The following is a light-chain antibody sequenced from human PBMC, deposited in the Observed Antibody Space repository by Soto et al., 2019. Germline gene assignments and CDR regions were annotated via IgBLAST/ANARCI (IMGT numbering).Light chain of an antibody. V-gene: IGLV1-40*01. J-gene: IGLJ2*01. CDR1: SSNIGAGYD. CDR2: GNS. Sequence: QSVLTQPPSVSGAPGQRVTISCTGSSSNIGAGYDVHWYQQLPGTAPKLLIYGNSNRPSGVPDRFSGSKSGTSASLAITGLQAEDEADYYCQSYDSSLSGWGVFGGGTKGTVL. CDR3: QSYDSSLSGWGV.